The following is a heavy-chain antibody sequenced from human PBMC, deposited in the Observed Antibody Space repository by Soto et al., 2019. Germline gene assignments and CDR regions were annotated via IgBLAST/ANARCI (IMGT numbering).Heavy chain of an antibody. CDR2: ISGSGDRT. CDR1: GFTFSTSA. V-gene: IGHV3-23*01. Sequence: GGSLRLSCAASGFTFSTSAMTWVRQAPGKGLEWVSAISGSGDRTYYADSVKGRFTISRDNSKNTLYLQLNSLRAEDTAVYYCAKTNGASCYSADDYWGQGTLVTVSS. CDR3: AKTNGASCYSADDY. J-gene: IGHJ4*02. D-gene: IGHD2-15*01.